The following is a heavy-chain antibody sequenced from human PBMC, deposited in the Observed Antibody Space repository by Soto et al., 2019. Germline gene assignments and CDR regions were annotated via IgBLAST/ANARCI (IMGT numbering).Heavy chain of an antibody. Sequence: GASVKVSCKASGGTFSSYAISWVRQAPGQGLEWMGGIIPIFGTANYAQKFQGRVTITADESTSTAYMELSSLRSEDTAVYYCAADINSSGWPGNDYWGQGTLVTVSS. D-gene: IGHD6-19*01. CDR3: AADINSSGWPGNDY. V-gene: IGHV1-69*13. J-gene: IGHJ4*02. CDR2: IIPIFGTA. CDR1: GGTFSSYA.